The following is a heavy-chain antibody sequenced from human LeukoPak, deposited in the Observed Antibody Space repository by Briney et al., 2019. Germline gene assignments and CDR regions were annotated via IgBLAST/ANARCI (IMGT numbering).Heavy chain of an antibody. J-gene: IGHJ4*02. CDR2: ISSSSSYI. V-gene: IGHV3-21*01. CDR3: ARSTGGATDDY. Sequence: GGSLRLSCAASGFTFSSYAMSWVRQAPGKGLEWVSSISSSSSYIYYADSVKGRFTISRDNAKNSLYLQMNSLRAEDTAVYYCARSTGGATDDYWGQGTLVTVSS. D-gene: IGHD3-16*01. CDR1: GFTFSSYA.